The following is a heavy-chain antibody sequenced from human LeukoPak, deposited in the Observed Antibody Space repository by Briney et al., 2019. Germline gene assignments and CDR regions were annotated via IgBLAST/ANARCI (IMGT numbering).Heavy chain of an antibody. J-gene: IGHJ4*02. CDR2: IIPILGIA. CDR3: ARANSNYFDY. V-gene: IGHV1-69*04. D-gene: IGHD2-21*01. Sequence: SVKVSCKASGGTFSSYAISWVRQAPGQGLEWMGRIIPILGIANYAQKFQGRVTITADKSTSTAYMELRSLRSDDTAVYYCARANSNYFDYWGQGTLVTVSS. CDR1: GGTFSSYA.